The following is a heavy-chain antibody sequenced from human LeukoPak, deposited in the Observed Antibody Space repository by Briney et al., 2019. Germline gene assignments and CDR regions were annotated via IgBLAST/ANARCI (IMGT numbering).Heavy chain of an antibody. J-gene: IGHJ4*02. CDR1: GYTFTGYY. D-gene: IGHD4-17*01. V-gene: IGHV1-2*02. Sequence: VASVKVSCKASGYTFTGYYMHWVRQAPGQGLEWMGWINPNSGGTNYAQKFQGRVTMTRDTSISTAYMELSRLRSEDTAVYYCARGPGYGDYAVDYWGQGTLVTVSS. CDR3: ARGPGYGDYAVDY. CDR2: INPNSGGT.